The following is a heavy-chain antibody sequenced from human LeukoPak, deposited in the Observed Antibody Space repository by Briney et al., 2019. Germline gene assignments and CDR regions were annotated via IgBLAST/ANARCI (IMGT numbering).Heavy chain of an antibody. J-gene: IGHJ4*02. V-gene: IGHV3-33*01. CDR1: GVSLSSHG. CDR3: ARDRGNDYFDS. CDR2: TWSDGRSE. Sequence: GGSLRLSCVVSGVSLSSHGMHWVRQAPGKGLEWLTFTWSDGRSEYYADSVKGRFTVSRDNSKNTVYLQINSLRVEDTAVYHCARDRGNDYFDSWSQGTLVTVTS.